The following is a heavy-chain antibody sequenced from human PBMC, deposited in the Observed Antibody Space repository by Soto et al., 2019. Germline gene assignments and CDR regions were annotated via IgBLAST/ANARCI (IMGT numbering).Heavy chain of an antibody. CDR3: AREYSSSPGYYYYYYGMDV. D-gene: IGHD6-6*01. J-gene: IGHJ6*02. V-gene: IGHV5-10-1*01. CDR2: IDPSDSYT. Sequence: GESLKISCKGSGYSFTSYWISWVRQMPGKGLEWMGRIDPSDSYTNYSPSFQGHVTISADKSISTAYLQWSSLKASDTAMYYCAREYSSSPGYYYYYYGMDVWGQGTTVTVSS. CDR1: GYSFTSYW.